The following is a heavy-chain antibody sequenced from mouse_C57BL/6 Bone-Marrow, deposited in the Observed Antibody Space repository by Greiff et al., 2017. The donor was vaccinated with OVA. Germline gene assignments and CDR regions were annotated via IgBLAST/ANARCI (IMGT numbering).Heavy chain of an antibody. CDR2: ISYDGSN. CDR3: ARVGYYGRAY. Sequence: EVKLQESGPGLVKPSQSLSLTCSVTGYSITSGYYWNWIRQFPGNKLEWMGYISYDGSNNYNPSLKKRISITRDTSKNQFFLKLNSVTTEDTATYCCARVGYYGRAYWGQGTLVTVSA. J-gene: IGHJ3*01. CDR1: GYSITSGYY. D-gene: IGHD1-1*01. V-gene: IGHV3-6*01.